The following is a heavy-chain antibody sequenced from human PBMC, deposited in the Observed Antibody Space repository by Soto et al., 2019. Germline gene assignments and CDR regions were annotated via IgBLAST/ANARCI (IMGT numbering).Heavy chain of an antibody. D-gene: IGHD4-17*01. CDR3: AKVKYGDLYYYGMDV. J-gene: IGHJ6*02. CDR2: ISGSGGST. CDR1: GFTFSSYA. Sequence: GGSLRLSCAASGFTFSSYAMSWVRQAPGKGLEWVSAISGSGGSTYYADSVKGRFTISRGNSKNTLYLQMNSLRAEDTAVYYCAKVKYGDLYYYGMDVWGQGTTVTVSS. V-gene: IGHV3-23*01.